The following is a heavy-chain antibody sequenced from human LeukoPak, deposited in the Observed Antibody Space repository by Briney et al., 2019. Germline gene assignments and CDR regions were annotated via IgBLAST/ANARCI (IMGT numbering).Heavy chain of an antibody. CDR1: GGSISSSSYY. V-gene: IGHV4-39*07. CDR3: ARKYYYGSGFDP. Sequence: SETLSLTCTVSGGSISSSSYYWGWIRQPPGKGLEWIGSIYYSGSTYYNPSLKSRVTISVDTSKNQFSLQLSSVTAADTAVYYCARKYYYGSGFDPWGQGTLVTVSS. CDR2: IYYSGST. D-gene: IGHD3-10*01. J-gene: IGHJ5*02.